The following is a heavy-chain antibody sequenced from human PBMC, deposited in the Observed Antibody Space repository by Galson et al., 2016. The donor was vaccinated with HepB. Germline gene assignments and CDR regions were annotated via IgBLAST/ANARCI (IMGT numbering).Heavy chain of an antibody. CDR1: GYTFRSFG. V-gene: IGHV1-18*01. D-gene: IGHD3-9*01. CDR3: AGDHPLGYDILIAPQGYYGMDV. J-gene: IGHJ6*02. Sequence: SVKVSCKASGYTFRSFGFSWVRQAPGRGLEWVGWVSAFSGKTNYAQKFQGRVTMTTDTSTSTAYMELRSLRSDDTALYYCAGDHPLGYDILIAPQGYYGMDVWGQGTTVTVSS. CDR2: VSAFSGKT.